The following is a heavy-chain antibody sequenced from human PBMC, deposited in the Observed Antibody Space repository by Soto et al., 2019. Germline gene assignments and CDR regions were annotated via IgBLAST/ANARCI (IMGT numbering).Heavy chain of an antibody. CDR3: ARRAFDRSGNYIAGWFDP. J-gene: IGHJ5*02. D-gene: IGHD3-22*01. Sequence: ASVKVSCKASGYSFTDHYIHWIRQAPGQGLEWIGWIIPNYCGTKYAQKFQDRINMTRYTSITTAYMDLSRLRSDDTSVYYCARRAFDRSGNYIAGWFDPCGQGTLVTVCS. V-gene: IGHV1-2*02. CDR1: GYSFTDHY. CDR2: IIPNYCGT.